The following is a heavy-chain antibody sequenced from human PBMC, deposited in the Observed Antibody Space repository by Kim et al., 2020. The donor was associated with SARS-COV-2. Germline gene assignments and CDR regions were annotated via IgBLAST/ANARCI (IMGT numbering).Heavy chain of an antibody. CDR1: GYTFTSYY. D-gene: IGHD6-13*01. V-gene: IGHV1-46*01. CDR2: INPSGGST. Sequence: ASVKVSCKASGYTFTSYYMHWVRQAPGQGLEWMGIINPSGGSTSYAQKFQGRVTMTRDTSTSTVYMELSSLRSEDTAVYYCARGMGIAAAGTFEKTRNFDYWGQGTLVTVSS. CDR3: ARGMGIAAAGTFEKTRNFDY. J-gene: IGHJ4*02.